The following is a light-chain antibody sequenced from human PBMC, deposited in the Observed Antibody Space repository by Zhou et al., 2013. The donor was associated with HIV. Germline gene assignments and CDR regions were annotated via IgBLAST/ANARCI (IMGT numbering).Light chain of an antibody. Sequence: DIQMTQSPSSVSASVGDRVTITCRASQDISNWLAWYQQKPGKAPKLLIYAASSLHSGVPSRFSGSGSGTDFTLTISSLQPDDFATYYCQQYHSSWTFGQGTKVLIK. J-gene: IGKJ1*01. CDR3: QQYHSSWT. CDR2: AAS. V-gene: IGKV1-12*01. CDR1: QDISNW.